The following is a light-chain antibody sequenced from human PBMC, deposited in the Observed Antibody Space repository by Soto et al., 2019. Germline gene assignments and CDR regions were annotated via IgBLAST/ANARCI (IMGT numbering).Light chain of an antibody. Sequence: QSALTQPPSASGSPGQSVTISCTGTSSDVGGYDYVSWYQQHAGKAPKLMIYEVTKRPSGVPDRFSGSKSGNTASLTVSGLQAKDEADYYCSSYAASNNFVFGTGTKVTVL. CDR3: SSYAASNNFV. V-gene: IGLV2-8*01. CDR1: SSDVGGYDY. J-gene: IGLJ1*01. CDR2: EVT.